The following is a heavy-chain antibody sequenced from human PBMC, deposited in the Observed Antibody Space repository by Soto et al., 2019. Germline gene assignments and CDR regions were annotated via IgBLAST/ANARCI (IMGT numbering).Heavy chain of an antibody. V-gene: IGHV3-64*01. CDR1: GFTFSSYA. J-gene: IGHJ4*02. CDR2: ISSNGGST. Sequence: EVRLVESGGGLVQPGGSLRLSCAASGFTFSSYAMHWVRQAPGKGLEYVSAISSNGGSTYYANSVKGRFTISRDNSKNTLYLQMGSLRAEDMAVYYCARAYYYGSGSSPTYYFDYWGQGTLVTVSS. CDR3: ARAYYYGSGSSPTYYFDY. D-gene: IGHD3-10*01.